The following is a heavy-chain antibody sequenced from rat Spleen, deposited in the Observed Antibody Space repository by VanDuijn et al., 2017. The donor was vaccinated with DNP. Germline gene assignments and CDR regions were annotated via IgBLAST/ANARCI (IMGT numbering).Heavy chain of an antibody. CDR3: ARLLAGRSYYFDY. V-gene: IGHV5S23*01. J-gene: IGHJ2*01. D-gene: IGHD2-7*01. CDR1: GFTFSFYG. Sequence: EVQLVESGGGLVQPGRSLKLSCAASGFTFSFYGMAWVRQAPKTGLVWVASISATGGSTSYRDSVKGRFTISRDNAKSTLYLQMNSLRSEDTATYYCARLLAGRSYYFDYWGQGVMVTVSS. CDR2: ISATGGST.